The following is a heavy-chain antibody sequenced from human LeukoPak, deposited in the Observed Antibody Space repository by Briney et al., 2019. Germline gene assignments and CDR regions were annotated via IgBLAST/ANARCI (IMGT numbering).Heavy chain of an antibody. V-gene: IGHV4-59*08. CDR1: GGSISSYY. D-gene: IGHD2-8*01. CDR3: ARSRGGLIDAFDI. CDR2: IYYSGST. J-gene: IGHJ3*02. Sequence: PSETLSLTCTVSGGSISSYYWSWIRQPPGKGLEWIGYIYYSGSTNYNPSLKSRVTISVDTSKNQFSLKLSSVTAADTAVYYCARSRGGLIDAFDIWGQGTMVTVSS.